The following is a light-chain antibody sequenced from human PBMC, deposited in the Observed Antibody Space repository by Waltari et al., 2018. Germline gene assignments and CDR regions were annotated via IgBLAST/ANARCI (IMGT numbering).Light chain of an antibody. V-gene: IGLV8-61*01. CDR2: KGN. CDR3: SVYMGSGVWV. CDR1: SGSLSSTSY. J-gene: IGLJ3*02. Sequence: QTVVTQEPSLSVSPGGTVTLTCALSSGSLSSTSYATWYRQHPGQAPRPPLSKGNSRSFGVPVRVSGSVLGNKAALTITGAQADDESDYFCSVYMGSGVWVFGGGTKLTVL.